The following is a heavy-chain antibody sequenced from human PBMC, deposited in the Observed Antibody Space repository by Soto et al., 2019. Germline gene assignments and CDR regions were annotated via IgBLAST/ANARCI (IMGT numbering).Heavy chain of an antibody. CDR1: GFTFSTYA. CDR2: ISDSGST. Sequence: EVQVLESGGGLVQPGGSLRLSCAASGFTFSTYAMSWVRQAPGKGLGWVSTISDSGSTYYADSVKGRFTISRDNSKNTLYLEMXXXXXXXXXXXXXXXXXXXXXXXXXSCLYSFDSWGQGTLVTVSS. J-gene: IGHJ4*02. V-gene: IGHV3-23*01. CDR3: XXXXXXXXXXXXSCLYSFDS.